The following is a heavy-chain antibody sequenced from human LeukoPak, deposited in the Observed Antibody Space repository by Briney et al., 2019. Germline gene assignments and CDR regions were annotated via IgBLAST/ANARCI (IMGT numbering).Heavy chain of an antibody. J-gene: IGHJ4*02. D-gene: IGHD2-2*01. Sequence: SETLSLTCTVSGGSISSYYWSWIRQPPGKGLEWIGYIYYSGSTNYNPSLKSRVTISVDTSKNQFSLKLSSVTAADTAAYHCARQVDCSSTSCYVLEPYFDYWGQGTLVTVSS. V-gene: IGHV4-59*01. CDR2: IYYSGST. CDR3: ARQVDCSSTSCYVLEPYFDY. CDR1: GGSISSYY.